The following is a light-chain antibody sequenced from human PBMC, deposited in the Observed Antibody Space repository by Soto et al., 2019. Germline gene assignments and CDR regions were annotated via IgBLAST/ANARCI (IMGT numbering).Light chain of an antibody. CDR3: LLSYSGTRPVV. CDR2: DTS. J-gene: IGLJ2*01. CDR1: TGAVTSAHY. Sequence: QAVVTQEPSLTVSPGGTVTLTCGSSTGAVTSAHYPYWFQQKPGQAPRTLIYDTSNKHSWTPARFSGSVLGGKAALTLSGAQPEDEAEYYCLLSYSGTRPVVFGGGTKVTVL. V-gene: IGLV7-46*01.